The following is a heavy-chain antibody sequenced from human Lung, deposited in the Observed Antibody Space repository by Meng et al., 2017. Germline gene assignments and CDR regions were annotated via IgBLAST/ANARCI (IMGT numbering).Heavy chain of an antibody. J-gene: IGHJ1*01. CDR1: GFTFTDHW. V-gene: IGHV3-74*01. CDR3: TNDRLNH. CDR2: INRDGTKP. Sequence: VDSGGGLVPPGGSLSLSCADSGFTFTDHWMHWVRQGPGKGLVWVSRINRDGTKPTYADSVKGRFTISRDNAKNTLYLQMNNLRAEDTAFYYCTNDRLNHWGQGALVTVSS. D-gene: IGHD1-1*01.